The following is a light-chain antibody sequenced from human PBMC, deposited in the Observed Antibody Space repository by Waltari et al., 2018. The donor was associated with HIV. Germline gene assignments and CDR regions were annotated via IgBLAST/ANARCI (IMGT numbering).Light chain of an antibody. CDR2: SNN. CDR1: RSNIGSND. Sequence: QSVLTQPPSVSGTPGQRVTISCSGRRSNIGSNDVTWYQQLPGTAPKLLIYSNNPRPSGGPDRFSGSKSGTAASLAISGLQSEDEADYYCAVWDYNVNGLFGGGTKLTVL. CDR3: AVWDYNVNGL. J-gene: IGLJ2*01. V-gene: IGLV1-44*01.